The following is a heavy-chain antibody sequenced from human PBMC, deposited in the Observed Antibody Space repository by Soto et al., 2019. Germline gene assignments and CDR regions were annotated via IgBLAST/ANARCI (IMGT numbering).Heavy chain of an antibody. D-gene: IGHD6-13*01. V-gene: IGHV5-51*01. CDR3: ARTFRSGDIAAAVGFDP. Sequence: GESLKISCKGSGYSFTSYWIGWVRQMPGKGLEWMGIIYPGDSDTRYSPSFQGQVTISADKSISTAYLQWSSLKASDTAMYYCARTFRSGDIAAAVGFDPWGQGTLVTVSS. J-gene: IGHJ5*02. CDR1: GYSFTSYW. CDR2: IYPGDSDT.